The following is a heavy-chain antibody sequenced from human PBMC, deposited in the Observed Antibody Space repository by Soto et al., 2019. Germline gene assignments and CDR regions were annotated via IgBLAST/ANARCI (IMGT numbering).Heavy chain of an antibody. CDR3: ARSGYCGGDCYIRV. CDR1: GGSISSSSYY. J-gene: IGHJ4*02. CDR2: IYYSGST. V-gene: IGHV4-39*01. Sequence: QLQLQESGPGLVKPSETLSLTCTVSGGSISSSSYYWGWIRQPPGKGLEWIGSIYYSGSTYYNPSLKGRVTLSVDTSKNQFSLKLSSVTAADTAVYYCARSGYCGGDCYIRVWGQGTLVTVSS. D-gene: IGHD2-21*02.